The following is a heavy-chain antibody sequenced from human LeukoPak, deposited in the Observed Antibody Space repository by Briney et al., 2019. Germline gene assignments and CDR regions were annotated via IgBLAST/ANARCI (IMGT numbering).Heavy chain of an antibody. Sequence: GGSLRLSCAASGFTFSSYAMHWVRQAPGKGLEWVAVISYDGSNKYYADSVKGRFTISRDNSKNTLYLQMISLRAEDTAVYYCARAQANYYDSSGYYSAYYYYGMDVWGQGTTVTVSS. CDR2: ISYDGSNK. CDR3: ARAQANYYDSSGYYSAYYYYGMDV. V-gene: IGHV3-30-3*01. J-gene: IGHJ6*02. D-gene: IGHD3-22*01. CDR1: GFTFSSYA.